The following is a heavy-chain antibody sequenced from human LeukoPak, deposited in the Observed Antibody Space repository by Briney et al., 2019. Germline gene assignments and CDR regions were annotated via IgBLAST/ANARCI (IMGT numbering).Heavy chain of an antibody. D-gene: IGHD1-26*01. Sequence: AETLSLTCTVSGASISSYFWSWIRQPPGKGLEWLAYTHYSGSTNYNPSLRSRVTISVDTSKNQFSLKLRSVTAAEPAVYYCARHVQGSVGAILWFDPWGQGTLVTVSS. CDR2: THYSGST. CDR3: ARHVQGSVGAILWFDP. V-gene: IGHV4-59*08. J-gene: IGHJ5*02. CDR1: GASISSYF.